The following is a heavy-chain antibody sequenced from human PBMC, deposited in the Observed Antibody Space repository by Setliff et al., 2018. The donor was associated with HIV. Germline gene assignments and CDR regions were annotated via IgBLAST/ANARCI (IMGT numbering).Heavy chain of an antibody. CDR3: ARDNHYYYYMDV. J-gene: IGHJ6*03. Sequence: PGGSLRLSCAASGFTFSSYWMNWVRQAPGKGLEWVANIKEDGSEKYYVDPVKGRFTISRDNAKNSLYLQMNSLRAEDTAVYSCARDNHYYYYMDVWGKGTTVTV. V-gene: IGHV3-7*03. CDR1: GFTFSSYW. CDR2: IKEDGSEK.